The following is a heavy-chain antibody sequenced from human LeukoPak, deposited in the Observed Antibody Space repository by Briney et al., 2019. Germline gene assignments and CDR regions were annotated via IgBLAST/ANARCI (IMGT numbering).Heavy chain of an antibody. CDR2: IYFSGST. J-gene: IGHJ4*02. CDR1: GGSISSYY. Sequence: PSETLSRTCTVSGGSISSYYWSWIRQPPGKGLEWIGYIYFSGSTNSNPSLKSRVTISVDTSKNQFSLKLSSVTAADTAVYYCARHYYYVSSGLFHYWGQGTLVTVSS. D-gene: IGHD3-22*01. CDR3: ARHYYYVSSGLFHY. V-gene: IGHV4-59*01.